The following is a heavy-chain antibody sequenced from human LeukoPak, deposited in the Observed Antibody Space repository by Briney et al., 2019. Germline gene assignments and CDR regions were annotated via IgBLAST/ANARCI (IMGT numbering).Heavy chain of an antibody. CDR3: ASLWFGDSLFDY. D-gene: IGHD3-10*01. CDR2: IYHSGST. CDR1: GGSFSGYY. V-gene: IGHV4-34*01. J-gene: IGHJ4*02. Sequence: SETLSLTCAVYGGSFSGYYWSWIRQPPGKGLEWIGEIYHSGSTNYSPSLKSRVTISVDKSKNQFSLKLSSVTAADTAVYYCASLWFGDSLFDYWGQGTLVTVSS.